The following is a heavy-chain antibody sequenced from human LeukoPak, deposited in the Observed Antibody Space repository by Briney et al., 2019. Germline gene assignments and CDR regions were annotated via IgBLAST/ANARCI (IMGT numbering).Heavy chain of an antibody. CDR2: IYYSGST. Sequence: SETLSLTCTVSGDSISRYYWSWIRQPPGKGLEWIGNIYYSGSTNYNPSLKSRITISVDTSKNQFSLKLSSVTAADTAVYYCARVGAAGIGAFDPWGQGTLVTVSS. D-gene: IGHD6-13*01. CDR3: ARVGAAGIGAFDP. CDR1: GDSISRYY. V-gene: IGHV4-59*01. J-gene: IGHJ5*02.